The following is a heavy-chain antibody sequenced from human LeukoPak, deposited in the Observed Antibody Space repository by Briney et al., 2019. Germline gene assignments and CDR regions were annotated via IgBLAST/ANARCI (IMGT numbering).Heavy chain of an antibody. CDR2: IYYSGST. Sequence: SETLSLTCTVSGGSISSSSYYWGWIRQPPGKGLEWIGSIYYSGSTYYNPSLKSRVTISVDTSKNQFSLKLSSVTAADTAVYYCARFLGSGSYNWFDPWGQGTLVTVSS. CDR3: ARFLGSGSYNWFDP. CDR1: GGSISSSSYY. D-gene: IGHD3-10*01. V-gene: IGHV4-39*07. J-gene: IGHJ5*02.